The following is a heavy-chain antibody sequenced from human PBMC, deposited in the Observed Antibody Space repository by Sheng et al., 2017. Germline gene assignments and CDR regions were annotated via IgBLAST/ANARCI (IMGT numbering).Heavy chain of an antibody. CDR2: INDNSRII. CDR1: GFTITNYG. CDR3: ARRASYYIDL. Sequence: EVQVVESGGGLVQPGGSLRLSCVASGFTITNYGMNWVRQAPGKGLEWISYINDNSRIINYADSMKGRLTISRDNANNSVYLQMNRLRAEDTAVYFCARRASYYIDLWGKGTTVTVSS. J-gene: IGHJ6*03. V-gene: IGHV3-48*01.